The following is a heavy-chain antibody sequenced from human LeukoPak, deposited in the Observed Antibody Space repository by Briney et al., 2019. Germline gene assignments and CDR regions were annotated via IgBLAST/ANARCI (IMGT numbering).Heavy chain of an antibody. D-gene: IGHD2-15*01. V-gene: IGHV4-38-2*01. Sequence: SETLSLTCAVSGYSINNDYYWGWIRQPPGKGLEWIGSIYHSGSTYYNPSLKSRVTISVDTSKNQFSLKLSSVTAADTAVYYCARSAYRSASSCYRGFDYWGQGTLVTVSS. CDR2: IYHSGST. CDR3: ARSAYRSASSCYRGFDY. J-gene: IGHJ4*02. CDR1: GYSINNDYY.